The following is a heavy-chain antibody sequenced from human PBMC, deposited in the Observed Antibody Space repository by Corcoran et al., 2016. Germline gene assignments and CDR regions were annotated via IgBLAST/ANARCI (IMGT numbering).Heavy chain of an antibody. D-gene: IGHD2-2*01. V-gene: IGHV4-39*01. Sequence: QLQLQESGPGLVKPSETLSLTCTVSGGSISSSSYYWGWIRQPPGKGLEWIGSIYYSGSTYYNPSLKSRVTISVDTSKNQFSLKLSSVTAADTAVYYCARLVRHVTRSGDQGWFDPWGQGTLVTVSS. J-gene: IGHJ5*02. CDR3: ARLVRHVTRSGDQGWFDP. CDR2: IYYSGST. CDR1: GGSISSSSYY.